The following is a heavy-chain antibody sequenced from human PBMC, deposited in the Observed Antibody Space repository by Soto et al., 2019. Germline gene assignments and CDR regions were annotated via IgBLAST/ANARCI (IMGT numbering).Heavy chain of an antibody. J-gene: IGHJ4*02. V-gene: IGHV1-18*01. CDR1: GYTFTSYG. D-gene: IGHD3-22*01. CDR3: ARFRTYYYDSSGYYASD. Sequence: QVQLVQSGAEVKKPGASVKVSCKASGYTFTSYGISWVRQAPGQGLEWMGWISAYNGNTNYAQKRQGRVTMTTDTSTSTAYMELRSLRSDDTAVYYCARFRTYYYDSSGYYASDWGQATLVTVSS. CDR2: ISAYNGNT.